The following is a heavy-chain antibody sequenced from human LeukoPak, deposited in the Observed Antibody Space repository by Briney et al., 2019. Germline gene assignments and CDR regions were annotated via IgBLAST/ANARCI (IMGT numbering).Heavy chain of an antibody. Sequence: ASVKVSCKASGYTFTGYYMHLVRQAPGQGLEWMGWINPNSGGTNYAQKFQGRVTMTRDTSISTAYMELGRLRSDDTAVYYCARDTAMGSFDYWGQGTLVTVSS. CDR1: GYTFTGYY. J-gene: IGHJ4*02. CDR2: INPNSGGT. CDR3: ARDTAMGSFDY. D-gene: IGHD5-18*01. V-gene: IGHV1-2*02.